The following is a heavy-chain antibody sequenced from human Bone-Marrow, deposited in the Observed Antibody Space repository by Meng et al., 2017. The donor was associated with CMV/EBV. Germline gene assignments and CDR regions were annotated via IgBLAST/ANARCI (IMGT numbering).Heavy chain of an antibody. J-gene: IGHJ4*02. CDR1: GYKFINYV. Sequence: ASVKVSCKASGYKFINYVFDWVRQDPRHGLQWMGRISAKNGDTNYAPELYDRLTLTADTYTSVVYLELRRLVSDDTAIYYCARGGGQYDFALWGPGKLVNVSS. CDR2: ISAKNGDT. D-gene: IGHD3-10*01. V-gene: IGHV1-18*01. CDR3: ARGGGQYDFAL.